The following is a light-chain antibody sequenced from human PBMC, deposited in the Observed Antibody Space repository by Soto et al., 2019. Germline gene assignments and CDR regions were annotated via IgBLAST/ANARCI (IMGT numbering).Light chain of an antibody. V-gene: IGLV1-44*01. CDR2: SNN. CDR1: RSNIGSNP. Sequence: QSVLTQPPSASGTPGQRVTISCSGNRSNIGSNPVNWYQQLPGTAPKLLIDSNNQRPSGVPDRFSGSRSGTSASLAISGLQSEDEADYYCAAWDDSLYGRVFGTGTKVTVL. J-gene: IGLJ1*01. CDR3: AAWDDSLYGRV.